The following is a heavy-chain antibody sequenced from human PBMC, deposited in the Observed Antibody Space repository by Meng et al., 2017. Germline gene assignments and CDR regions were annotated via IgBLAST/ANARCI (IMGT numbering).Heavy chain of an antibody. D-gene: IGHD1-26*01. CDR1: GFTFSSYA. CDR3: AGERSLVGAFGY. CDR2: ISYDGSNK. J-gene: IGHJ4*02. V-gene: IGHV3-30*01. Sequence: GESLKISCAASGFTFSSYAMHWVRQAPGKGLEWVAVISYDGSNKYYADSVKGRFTISRDNSKNTLYLQMNSLRAEDTAVYYCAGERSLVGAFGYWGQGTLVTGYS.